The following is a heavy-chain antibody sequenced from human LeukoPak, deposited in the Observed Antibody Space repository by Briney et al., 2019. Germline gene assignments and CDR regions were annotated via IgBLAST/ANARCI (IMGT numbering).Heavy chain of an antibody. V-gene: IGHV3-30*02. J-gene: IGHJ4*02. CDR2: IRYDGSNK. CDR3: AKDEGSWYAVDY. CDR1: GFTFSSYG. Sequence: GGSLRLSWAASGFTFSSYGMHWVRQAPGKGLEWVAFIRYDGSNKYYADSVKGRFTISRDNSKNTLYLQMNSLRAEDTAVYYCAKDEGSWYAVDYWGQGTLVTVSS. D-gene: IGHD6-13*01.